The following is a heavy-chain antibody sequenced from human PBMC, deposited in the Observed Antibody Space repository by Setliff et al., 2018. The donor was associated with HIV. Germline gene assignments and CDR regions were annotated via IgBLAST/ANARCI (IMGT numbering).Heavy chain of an antibody. CDR1: GGSITSYY. J-gene: IGHJ6*03. CDR3: ARSTGSTYHYYYMDV. CDR2: IYYTGST. Sequence: NPSETLSLTCIVSGGSITSYYWSWIRQPPGKGLEWIGYIYYTGSTNYNPSLKGRVTISVDTSKNHFSLKLFSVTAADTAVYYCARSTGSTYHYYYMDVWGKGTTVTVSS. V-gene: IGHV4-59*01.